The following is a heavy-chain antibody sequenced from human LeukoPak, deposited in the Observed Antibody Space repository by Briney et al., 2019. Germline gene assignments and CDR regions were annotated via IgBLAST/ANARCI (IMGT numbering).Heavy chain of an antibody. J-gene: IGHJ5*02. CDR2: ISWNSGST. CDR1: GFTFDDYA. D-gene: IGHD3/OR15-3a*01. Sequence: GGSLRLSCAASGFTFDDYAMHWVRQVPGKGLEWVSGISWNSGSTGYAGSVKGRFTMSRDNTKNSLYLQMNSLTPDDTALYYCVRGSFGPAQWFDPWGQGTLVTVSS. V-gene: IGHV3-9*01. CDR3: VRGSFGPAQWFDP.